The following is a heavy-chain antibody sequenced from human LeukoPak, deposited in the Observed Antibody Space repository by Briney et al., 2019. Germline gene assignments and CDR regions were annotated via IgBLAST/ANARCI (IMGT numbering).Heavy chain of an antibody. D-gene: IGHD6-19*01. CDR1: GGSASTYY. Sequence: SETLSLTCTVSGGSASTYYWSWIRQPPGKGLEWIGYLYKSVITNSIPSLKSRVTISLDTSRNQVSLRLSSVTAADTAVYYCARGATAVAGIDYWGQGTLVTVSS. J-gene: IGHJ4*02. CDR3: ARGATAVAGIDY. CDR2: LYKSVIT. V-gene: IGHV4-59*02.